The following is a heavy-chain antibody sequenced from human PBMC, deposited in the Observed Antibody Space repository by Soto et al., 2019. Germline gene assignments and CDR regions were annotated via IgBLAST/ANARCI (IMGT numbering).Heavy chain of an antibody. V-gene: IGHV1-69*06. Sequence: SVKVSCKASGGTFSSYAISWVRQAPGQGLEWMGGIIPIFGTANYAQKFQGRVTITADKSTSTAYMELSSLRVEDTAVYYCVKDLGTPPYYFDYWGQGTLVTVSS. CDR1: GGTFSSYA. CDR3: VKDLGTPPYYFDY. J-gene: IGHJ4*02. CDR2: IIPIFGTA.